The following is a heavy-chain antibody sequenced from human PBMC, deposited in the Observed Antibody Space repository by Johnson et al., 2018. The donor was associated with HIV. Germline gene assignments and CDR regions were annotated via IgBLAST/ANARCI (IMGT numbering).Heavy chain of an antibody. CDR3: TTGSFFDI. J-gene: IGHJ3*02. CDR1: GFTFSNAW. V-gene: IGHV3-15*01. CDR2: IKSKNDGGTT. Sequence: VQLVESGGGLVKPGGSLRLSCAASGFTFSNAWMSWVRQAPGKGLEWVGRIKSKNDGGTTDYAAPVKGRFTISRDDSKNTLYLQMNSLKTEDTAVYYCTTGSFFDIWGHGTMVTVSS.